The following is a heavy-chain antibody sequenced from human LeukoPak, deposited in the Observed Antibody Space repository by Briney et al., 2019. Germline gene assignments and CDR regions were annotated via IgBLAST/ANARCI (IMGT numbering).Heavy chain of an antibody. CDR2: IYYTGAT. CDR1: GSSISSYY. D-gene: IGHD2-21*01. Sequence: PSETLSLTCTVSGSSISSYYWSWIRQPPGKGLEWVAYIYYTGATNYNPSLKSRATISVDTSKNQFSLRLSSVTAADTAVYYCARLQGDSTAIFDYWGQGTLVSVSS. V-gene: IGHV4-59*01. CDR3: ARLQGDSTAIFDY. J-gene: IGHJ4*02.